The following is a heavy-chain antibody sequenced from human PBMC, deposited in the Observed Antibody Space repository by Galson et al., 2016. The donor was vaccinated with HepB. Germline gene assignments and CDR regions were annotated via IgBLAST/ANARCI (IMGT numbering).Heavy chain of an antibody. Sequence: SVKVSCKASGGTFSSYAISWVRQAPGQGLEWMGGIIPIFGTANYAQKFQGRVTITADASTSTAYMELRSLRSEDTAVYYCVIYDSSGHGRAFDIWGQGTTVTVSS. V-gene: IGHV1-69*13. CDR1: GGTFSSYA. D-gene: IGHD3-22*01. CDR2: IIPIFGTA. J-gene: IGHJ3*02. CDR3: VIYDSSGHGRAFDI.